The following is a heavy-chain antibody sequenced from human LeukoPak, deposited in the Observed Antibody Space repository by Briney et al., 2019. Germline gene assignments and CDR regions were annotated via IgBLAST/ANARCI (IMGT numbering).Heavy chain of an antibody. CDR2: INTSGNT. V-gene: IGHV4-4*07. CDR3: ARATGSPTHWFDP. D-gene: IGHD1-14*01. CDR1: GGSVSSYY. Sequence: PSETLSLTCTVSGGSVSSYYWSWMRQPAGKGLEWLGRINTSGNTKYNLSLKSRVTMSLDMSKNQVSLRLSSVTAADTAVYYCARATGSPTHWFDPWGQGTLVTVSS. J-gene: IGHJ5*02.